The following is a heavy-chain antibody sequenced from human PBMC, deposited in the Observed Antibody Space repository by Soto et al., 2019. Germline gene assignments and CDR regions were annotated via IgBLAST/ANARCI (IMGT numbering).Heavy chain of an antibody. V-gene: IGHV4-59*08. CDR3: ARHGPAAMGYFDY. Sequence: SETLSLTCTVSAGSISNYYWSWIRQPPGMGLEWIAFIQHSGNTKYNPSLQSRVTISVDTSKNQFSLKLNSVTAADTAVYYCARHGPAAMGYFDYWGRGTLVTVSS. J-gene: IGHJ4*02. CDR1: AGSISNYY. D-gene: IGHD2-2*01. CDR2: IQHSGNT.